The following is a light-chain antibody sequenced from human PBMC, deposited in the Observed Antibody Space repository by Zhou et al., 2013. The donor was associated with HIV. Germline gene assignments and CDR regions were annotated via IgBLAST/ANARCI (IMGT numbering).Light chain of an antibody. J-gene: IGKJ2*01. CDR1: QTVSSN. CDR3: QQYDTWPS. Sequence: EIAIWQSPGTLSLSPGERATVSCRASQTVSSNLAWYQQKPGQAPRLLIYGATTRATGIPERFSGSGSGTEFTLTISSLQTEDFALYYCQQYDTWPSFGQGTKLQIK. V-gene: IGKV3-15*01. CDR2: GAT.